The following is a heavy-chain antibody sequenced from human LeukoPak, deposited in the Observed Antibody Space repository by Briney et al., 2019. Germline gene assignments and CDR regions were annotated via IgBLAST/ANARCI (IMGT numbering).Heavy chain of an antibody. Sequence: PSETLSLTCAVSDGSISSYYWNWIRQPPGKGPEWIGNIYNSGSTDYNPSLKSRVTISVNLSKKQISLKLTSVTAADTALYYCARDKGPYWYFDLWGRGTLVTVSS. CDR1: DGSISSYY. CDR3: ARDKGPYWYFDL. CDR2: IYNSGST. J-gene: IGHJ2*01. V-gene: IGHV4-59*01.